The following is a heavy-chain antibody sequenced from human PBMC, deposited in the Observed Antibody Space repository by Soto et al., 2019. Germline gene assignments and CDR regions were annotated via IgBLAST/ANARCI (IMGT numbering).Heavy chain of an antibody. CDR2: ISSSSSCI. J-gene: IGHJ6*02. CDR3: ASLFGVATRPTYGMDV. CDR1: GYTFSSYS. V-gene: IGHV3-21*01. Sequence: GGSLRLSCAASGYTFSSYSMNWVRQAPGKGLEWVSSISSSSSCIYYADSVKGRFTISRDNAKNSLYLQMNSLRAEDTAVYYSASLFGVATRPTYGMDVWGQGTTVTVSS. D-gene: IGHD3-3*01.